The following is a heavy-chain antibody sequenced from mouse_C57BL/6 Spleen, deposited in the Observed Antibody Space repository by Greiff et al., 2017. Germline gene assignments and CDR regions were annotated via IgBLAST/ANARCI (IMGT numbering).Heavy chain of an antibody. V-gene: IGHV1-54*01. D-gene: IGHD2-4*01. CDR3: ARDDYEGAMDY. Sequence: VQLQQSGAELVRPGTSVKVSCKASGYAFTNYLIEWVKQRPGQGLEWIGVINPGSGGTNYNEKFKGKATLTADKSSSTAYMQLSSLTSEDSAVYFCARDDYEGAMDYWGQGTSVTVSS. J-gene: IGHJ4*01. CDR2: INPGSGGT. CDR1: GYAFTNYL.